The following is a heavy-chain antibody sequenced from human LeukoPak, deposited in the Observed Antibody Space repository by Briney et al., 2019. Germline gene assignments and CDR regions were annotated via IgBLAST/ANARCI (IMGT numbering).Heavy chain of an antibody. CDR2: IYYSGST. D-gene: IGHD3-3*01. CDR3: ASCPKGGWSGYYYYDYYMDV. V-gene: IGHV4-31*03. J-gene: IGHJ6*03. Sequence: SQTLSLTCTVSGGSISSGGYYWSWIRQHPGKGLEWIGYIYYSGSTYYNPSLKSRGTISVDTSKNQFSLKLSSVTAADTAVYYCASCPKGGWSGYYYYDYYMDVWGKGTTVTVSS. CDR1: GGSISSGGYY.